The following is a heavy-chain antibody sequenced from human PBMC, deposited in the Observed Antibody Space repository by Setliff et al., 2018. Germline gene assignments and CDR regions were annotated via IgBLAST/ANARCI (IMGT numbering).Heavy chain of an antibody. J-gene: IGHJ6*03. Sequence: PSETLSLTCTVSGGSISTNHYYWGLIRQPPGKGLEWVATIYYSGSTYSNPSLKSRLIISVDAPGNQFSVKLSSVTAADTAVYYCARHKSNGSGSYPSLYMDVWGKGIIVTVSS. CDR2: IYYSGST. CDR1: GGSISTNHYY. D-gene: IGHD3-10*01. V-gene: IGHV4-39*01. CDR3: ARHKSNGSGSYPSLYMDV.